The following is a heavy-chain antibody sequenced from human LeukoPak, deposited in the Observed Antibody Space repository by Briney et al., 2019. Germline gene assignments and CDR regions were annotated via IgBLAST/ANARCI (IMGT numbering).Heavy chain of an antibody. CDR1: GFTFSDAW. J-gene: IGHJ4*02. CDR2: IKSETNGGTI. D-gene: IGHD1-1*01. CDR3: SAGTGRSDFDY. V-gene: IGHV3-15*01. Sequence: GSLRLSCAASGFTFSDAWVSWVRQAPGKGLEGIGRIKSETNGGTIDYAAPVNGRFTLSRDDSKHTLDLQMNSLKTEDTGVYYCSAGTGRSDFDYWGQGTLVIVSS.